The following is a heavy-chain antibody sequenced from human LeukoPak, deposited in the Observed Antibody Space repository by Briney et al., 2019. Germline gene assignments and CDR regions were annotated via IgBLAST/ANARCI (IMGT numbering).Heavy chain of an antibody. D-gene: IGHD4-17*01. V-gene: IGHV3-53*01. J-gene: IGHJ4*02. CDR2: IYSGGST. Sequence: AGGSLRLSCVASGFTVSSNYMSWVRQAPGKGLEWVSVIYSGGSTYYADSVKGRFTISRDNSKNTLYLQMNSLRAEDTAVYYCVRGDYGDYTLFDYWGQGTLVTVSS. CDR1: GFTVSSNY. CDR3: VRGDYGDYTLFDY.